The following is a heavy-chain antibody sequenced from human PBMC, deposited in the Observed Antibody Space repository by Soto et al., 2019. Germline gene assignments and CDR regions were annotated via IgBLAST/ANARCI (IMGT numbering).Heavy chain of an antibody. CDR1: GYTFTGYY. CDR2: INPNSGGT. Sequence: ASVKVSCKASGYTFTGYYMHWVRQAPGQGLEWMGWINPNSGGTNYAQKFQGWVTMTRDTSISTAYMELSRLRSDDTAVYYCARGRGSTIFGVVINQNNPDAFDIWGQGTMDTVSS. D-gene: IGHD3-3*01. J-gene: IGHJ3*02. V-gene: IGHV1-2*04. CDR3: ARGRGSTIFGVVINQNNPDAFDI.